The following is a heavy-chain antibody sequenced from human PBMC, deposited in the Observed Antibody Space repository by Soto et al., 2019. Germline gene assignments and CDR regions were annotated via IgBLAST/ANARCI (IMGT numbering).Heavy chain of an antibody. CDR1: GDSVSSNSAA. D-gene: IGHD3-10*01. CDR3: ARRAVRGVIIKDYGMDV. V-gene: IGHV6-1*01. CDR2: TYYRSKWHN. J-gene: IGHJ6*02. Sequence: PSQTLSLTCAISGDSVSSNSAAWNWIRQSPSRGLEWVGRTYYRSKWHNDYAVSVKRRISIKADTSKNQFSLKLSSVTAADTAVYYCARRAVRGVIIKDYGMDVWGQGTTVTVSS.